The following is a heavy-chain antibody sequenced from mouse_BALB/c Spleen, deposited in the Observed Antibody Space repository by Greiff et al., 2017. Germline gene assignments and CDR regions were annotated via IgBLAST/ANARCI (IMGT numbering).Heavy chain of an antibody. CDR3: ARHWVYYGGGYDY. V-gene: IGHV5-12-1*01. J-gene: IGHJ2*01. CDR2: ISSGGGST. Sequence: EVKVVESGGGLVKPGGSLKLSCAASGFAFSSYDMSWVRQTPEKRLEWVAYISSGGGSTYYPDTVKGRFTISRDNAKNTLYLQMSSLKSEDTAMYYCARHWVYYGGGYDYWGQGTTLTVSS. CDR1: GFAFSSYD. D-gene: IGHD1-1*01.